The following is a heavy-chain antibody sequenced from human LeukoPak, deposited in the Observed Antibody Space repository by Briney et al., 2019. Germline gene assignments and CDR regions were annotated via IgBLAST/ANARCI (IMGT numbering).Heavy chain of an antibody. J-gene: IGHJ4*02. D-gene: IGHD3-22*01. CDR2: IYYSVTT. V-gene: IGHV4-39*07. CDR1: GGSLSSSSYY. Sequence: PSETLSLTCTVSGGSLSSSSYYWGWLRQPPGRGGEWVGSIYYSVTTYYTPSLKSRVTISVDTSKNHFSLKLSSVTAADTAVYYCARVKRNYYDSRLFDYWGQGTLVTVSS. CDR3: ARVKRNYYDSRLFDY.